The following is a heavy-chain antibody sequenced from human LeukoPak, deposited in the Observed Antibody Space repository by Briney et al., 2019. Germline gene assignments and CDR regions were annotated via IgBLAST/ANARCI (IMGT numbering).Heavy chain of an antibody. J-gene: IGHJ4*02. CDR3: ARGANSGSYRSDY. CDR2: INWNGGST. CDR1: GFTFDDYA. D-gene: IGHD1-26*01. V-gene: IGHV3-20*04. Sequence: GGSLRLSCAASGFTFDDYAMTWVRQAPGKGLEWVPGINWNGGSTGYADSVKGRFTISRDNAKNSLYLQMNSLSAEDTALYYCARGANSGSYRSDYWGQGTLVTVSS.